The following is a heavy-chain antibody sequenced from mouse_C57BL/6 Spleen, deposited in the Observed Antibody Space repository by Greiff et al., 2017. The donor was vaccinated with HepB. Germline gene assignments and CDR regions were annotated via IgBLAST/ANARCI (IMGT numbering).Heavy chain of an antibody. CDR2: IDPSDSYT. D-gene: IGHD1-1*01. Sequence: QVQLKQSGAELVMPGASVKLSCKASGYTFTSYWMHWVKQRPGQGLEWIGEIDPSDSYTNYNQKFKGKSTLTVDKSSSTAYMQLSSLTSEDSAVYYCARVYGTRYFDVWGTGTTVTVSS. CDR1: GYTFTSYW. CDR3: ARVYGTRYFDV. V-gene: IGHV1-69*01. J-gene: IGHJ1*03.